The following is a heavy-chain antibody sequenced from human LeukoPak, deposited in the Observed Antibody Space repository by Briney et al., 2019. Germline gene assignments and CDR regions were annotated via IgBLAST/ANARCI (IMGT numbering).Heavy chain of an antibody. CDR2: IYYSGST. CDR3: ARVGSSGYYLHDAFDI. J-gene: IGHJ3*02. D-gene: IGHD3-22*01. Sequence: SQTLSLTCAVSGGSISSGGYSWSWIRQPPGKGLEWIVYIYYSGSTYYNPSLKSRVTISVDTSKNQFSLKLSSVTAADTAVYYCARVGSSGYYLHDAFDIWGQGTMVTVSS. V-gene: IGHV4-31*11. CDR1: GGSISSGGYS.